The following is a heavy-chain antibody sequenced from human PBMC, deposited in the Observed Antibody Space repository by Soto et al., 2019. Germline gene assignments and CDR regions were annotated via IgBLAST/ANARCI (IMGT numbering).Heavy chain of an antibody. CDR1: GGSISSSSYY. D-gene: IGHD6-19*01. CDR3: ARQSAVAGNWFDP. V-gene: IGHV4-39*01. Sequence: SETLSLTCTVSGGSISSSSYYWVLIRQPPGKGLEWIGSIYYSGSTYYNPSLKSRVTISVDTSKNQFSLKLSSVTAADTAVYYCARQSAVAGNWFDPWGQGTLVTVSS. CDR2: IYYSGST. J-gene: IGHJ5*02.